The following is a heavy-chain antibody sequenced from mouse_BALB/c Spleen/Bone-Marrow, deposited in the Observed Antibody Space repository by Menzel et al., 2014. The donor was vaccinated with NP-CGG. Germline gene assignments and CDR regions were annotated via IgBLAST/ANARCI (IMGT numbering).Heavy chain of an antibody. CDR2: IDPANGNT. D-gene: IGHD1-1*01. Sequence: VQLQQSGAELEKPGASVKLSCTASGFNIKDTYMHWVKQRPEQGLEWIGRIDPANGNTKYDPKFQGKATITADTSSNTAYLQLSSLTSEDTAVYCCARYYYGSSYFDYWGQGTTLTVSS. CDR1: GFNIKDTY. CDR3: ARYYYGSSYFDY. V-gene: IGHV14-3*02. J-gene: IGHJ2*01.